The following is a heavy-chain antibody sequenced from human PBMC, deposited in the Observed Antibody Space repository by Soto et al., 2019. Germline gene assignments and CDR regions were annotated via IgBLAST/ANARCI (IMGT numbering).Heavy chain of an antibody. V-gene: IGHV3-23*01. J-gene: IGHJ6*02. Sequence: EVQLLESGGGLVQPGGSLRLSCAASGFTFSSYAMSCVRQAPGKGLEWVSAISGSGGSTYYADSVKGRFTISRDNSKNTLYLQMNSLRAEDTAVYYCAKDMQTYYDFWSGSQNYGMDVWGQGTTVTVSS. CDR3: AKDMQTYYDFWSGSQNYGMDV. D-gene: IGHD3-3*01. CDR1: GFTFSSYA. CDR2: ISGSGGST.